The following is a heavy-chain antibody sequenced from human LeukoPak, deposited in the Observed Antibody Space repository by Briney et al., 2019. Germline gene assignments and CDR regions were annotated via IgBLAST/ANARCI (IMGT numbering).Heavy chain of an antibody. CDR2: MNPNSGNT. D-gene: IGHD5-18*01. CDR3: ARGGVGYSQRGGYYYYMDV. CDR1: GYTFTSYD. V-gene: IGHV1-8*03. J-gene: IGHJ6*03. Sequence: GASVTVSCKASGYTFTSYDINWVRQATGQGLEWMGWMNPNSGNTGYAQKFQGRVTITRNTSISTAYMELSSLRSEDTAVYYCARGGVGYSQRGGYYYYMDVWGKGTTVTVSS.